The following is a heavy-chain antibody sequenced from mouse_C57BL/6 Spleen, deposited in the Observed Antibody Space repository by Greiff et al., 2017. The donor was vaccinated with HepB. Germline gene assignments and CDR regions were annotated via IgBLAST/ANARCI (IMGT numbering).Heavy chain of an antibody. Sequence: EVKLVESGGGLVKPGGSLKLSCVASGFTFSSYTMSWVRQTPEKRLEWVATISGGGGNTYYPDSVKGRFTISRDNAKNTLYLQMSSLRSEDTALYYCARHYYGSSYRGAMDYWGQGTSVTVSS. CDR3: ARHYYGSSYRGAMDY. D-gene: IGHD1-1*01. V-gene: IGHV5-9*01. J-gene: IGHJ4*01. CDR2: ISGGGGNT. CDR1: GFTFSSYT.